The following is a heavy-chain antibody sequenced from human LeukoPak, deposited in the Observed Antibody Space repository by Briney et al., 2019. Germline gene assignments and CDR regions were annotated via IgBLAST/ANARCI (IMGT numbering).Heavy chain of an antibody. CDR2: IWYDGSNK. CDR3: ARERKGGYYFDY. CDR1: GFTFSSYG. V-gene: IGHV3-33*01. J-gene: IGHJ4*02. D-gene: IGHD3-16*01. Sequence: GGSLRLSCAASGFTFSSYGMHWVRQAPGKGLEWVAVIWYDGSNKYYADSVKGRFTISRDNAKNSLYLQMNSLRAEDTAVYYCARERKGGYYFDYWGQGTLVTVSS.